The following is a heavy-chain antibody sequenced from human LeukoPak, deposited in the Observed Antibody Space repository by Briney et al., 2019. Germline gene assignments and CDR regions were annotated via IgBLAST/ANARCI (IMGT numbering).Heavy chain of an antibody. CDR1: GFTFSSYG. CDR2: ISGSGGST. D-gene: IGHD3-9*01. CDR3: AKTNDYDILTGYGDY. J-gene: IGHJ4*02. V-gene: IGHV3-23*01. Sequence: GGSLRLSCAASGFTFSSYGMSWVRQAPGKGLEWVSAISGSGGSTYYADSVKGRFTISRDNSKNTLYLQMNSLRAEDTAVYYCAKTNDYDILTGYGDYWGQGTLVTVSS.